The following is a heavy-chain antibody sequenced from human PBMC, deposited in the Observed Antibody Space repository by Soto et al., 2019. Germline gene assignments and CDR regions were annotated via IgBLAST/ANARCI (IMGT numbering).Heavy chain of an antibody. J-gene: IGHJ3*02. CDR2: ISAYNGNT. V-gene: IGHV1-18*04. D-gene: IGHD4-17*01. Sequence: ASVKVSCKASGGTFSSYVISWVRQAPGQGLEWMGWISAYNGNTNYAQKLQGRVTMTTDTSTSTAYMELRSLRSDDTAVYYCARDYGSWAVTTVDDAFDIWGQGTMVTVSS. CDR1: GGTFSSYV. CDR3: ARDYGSWAVTTVDDAFDI.